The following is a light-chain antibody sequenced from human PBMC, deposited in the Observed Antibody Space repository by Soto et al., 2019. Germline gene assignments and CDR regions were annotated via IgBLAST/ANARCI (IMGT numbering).Light chain of an antibody. V-gene: IGKV3-15*01. CDR1: QRLDYN. Sequence: EIVMTQSPATLSVSLGERATLSCRAGQRLDYNFAEYQQKPGQPPRLLIYGASARATGVPARFSGSASETAFILTIISVQYEDCADYFCQQYSSMPPYTFCQGNHLASK. J-gene: IGKJ2*01. CDR2: GAS. CDR3: QQYSSMPPYT.